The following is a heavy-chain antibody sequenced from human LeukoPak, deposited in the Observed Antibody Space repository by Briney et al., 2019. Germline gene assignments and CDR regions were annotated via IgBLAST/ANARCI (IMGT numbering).Heavy chain of an antibody. D-gene: IGHD2-15*01. CDR2: IIVMLDRS. Sequence: SVKVSCKTSGGTFNNYAISWVRRAPGQGPEWMGSIIVMLDRSNYAQKFQARVTVTADKSTDTAYMHLNGLRSDDTAVYYCVREGYCNGRSCYGYYHYYYMDVWGNGTTVTVSS. CDR1: GGTFNNYA. V-gene: IGHV1-69*04. CDR3: VREGYCNGRSCYGYYHYYYMDV. J-gene: IGHJ6*03.